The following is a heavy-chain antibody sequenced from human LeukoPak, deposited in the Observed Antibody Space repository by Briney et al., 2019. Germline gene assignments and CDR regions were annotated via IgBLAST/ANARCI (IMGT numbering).Heavy chain of an antibody. V-gene: IGHV4-59*01. CDR1: GGSLSSYY. CDR2: IYYSGST. J-gene: IGHJ6*02. Sequence: SETLSLTCTVSGGSLSSYYWSWIRQPPGKGLEWIGYIYYSGSTNYNPSLKSRVTISVDTSKNQFSLELSSVTAADTAVYYCARAGGILTGYYYYYGMDVWGQGTTVTVSS. D-gene: IGHD3-9*01. CDR3: ARAGGILTGYYYYYGMDV.